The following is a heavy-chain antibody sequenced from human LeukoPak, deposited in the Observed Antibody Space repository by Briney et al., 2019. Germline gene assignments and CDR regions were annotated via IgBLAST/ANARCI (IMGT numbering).Heavy chain of an antibody. CDR1: GYTLTELS. CDR3: ATATERYCSSTSCFPYDYYYMDV. CDR2: FDPEDGET. J-gene: IGHJ6*03. D-gene: IGHD2-2*01. Sequence: ASVKVSCKVSGYTLTELSMHWVRQAPGKGLEWMRGFDPEDGETIYAQKFQGRVTMTEDTSTDTAYMELSSLRSEDTAVYYCATATERYCSSTSCFPYDYYYMDVWGKGTTVTVSS. V-gene: IGHV1-24*01.